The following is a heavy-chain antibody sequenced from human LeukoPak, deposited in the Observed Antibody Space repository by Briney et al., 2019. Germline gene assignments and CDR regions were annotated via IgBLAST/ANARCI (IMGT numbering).Heavy chain of an antibody. V-gene: IGHV3-30*02. Sequence: PGGSLRLSCAASGFTFSSYGMHWVRQAPGKGLEWVAFIRYDGSNKYYADSVKGRFTISRDNSKNTLYLQMNSLRAEDKAVYYCARRTTTGVLLWFGDYFDYWGQGTLVTVSS. CDR1: GFTFSSYG. CDR2: IRYDGSNK. D-gene: IGHD3-10*01. CDR3: ARRTTTGVLLWFGDYFDY. J-gene: IGHJ4*02.